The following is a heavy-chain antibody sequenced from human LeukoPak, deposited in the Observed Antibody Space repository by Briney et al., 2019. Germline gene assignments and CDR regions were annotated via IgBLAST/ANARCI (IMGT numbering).Heavy chain of an antibody. D-gene: IGHD2-2*01. Sequence: SETLYLTCSVSGGSTNSYYWSWIRQSGGKGLEWIGRIYSSGSTVCNPSLNSRLTMSIDTSKNQFSLTLKSVTATDTAVYYCARVKASSTSWTFDQWGQGALVTVSS. CDR3: ARVKASSTSWTFDQ. J-gene: IGHJ4*02. V-gene: IGHV4-4*07. CDR1: GGSTNSYY. CDR2: IYSSGST.